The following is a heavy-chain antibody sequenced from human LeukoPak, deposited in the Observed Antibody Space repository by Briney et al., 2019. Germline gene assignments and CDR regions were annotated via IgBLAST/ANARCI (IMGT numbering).Heavy chain of an antibody. CDR2: ISSSGSTI. CDR3: ARQFLAAAGFDY. CDR1: GFTFSSYE. J-gene: IGHJ4*02. V-gene: IGHV3-48*03. Sequence: GGSLRLSCAASGFTFSSYEMNWVRQAPGKGLERVSYISSSGSTIYYADSVKGRFTISRGDAKNSLYLQMNSLRAEDTAVYYCARQFLAAAGFDYWGQGTLVTVSS. D-gene: IGHD6-13*01.